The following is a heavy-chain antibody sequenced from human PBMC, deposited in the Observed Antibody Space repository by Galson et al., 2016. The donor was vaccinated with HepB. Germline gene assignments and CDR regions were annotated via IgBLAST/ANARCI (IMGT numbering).Heavy chain of an antibody. V-gene: IGHV3-23*01. Sequence: SLRLSCAASGFTFSGYAMAWARQAPGKGLEWVSGISQSGHITYYADSVKGRFTISRDNSKNTLYLQMNSLRAEDTAVYYCAKETPMVATPYYMDVWGKGTTVTVSS. CDR2: ISQSGHIT. CDR1: GFTFSGYA. CDR3: AKETPMVATPYYMDV. D-gene: IGHD5-12*01. J-gene: IGHJ6*03.